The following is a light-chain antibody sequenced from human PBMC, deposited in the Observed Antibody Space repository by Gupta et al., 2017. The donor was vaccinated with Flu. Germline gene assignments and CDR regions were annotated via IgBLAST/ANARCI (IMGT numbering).Light chain of an antibody. V-gene: IGLV3-9*01. Sequence: SYDLTQPLSVSVALGQTAKIPCGADNIGIKHVHWYQQKPGQAPVLVIYRATTRPSGIPERCSGSNSGNTATLTISRAQAGDESAYYCQVWDRSTYVFGAGTKVTVL. J-gene: IGLJ1*01. CDR2: RAT. CDR3: QVWDRSTYV. CDR1: NIGIKH.